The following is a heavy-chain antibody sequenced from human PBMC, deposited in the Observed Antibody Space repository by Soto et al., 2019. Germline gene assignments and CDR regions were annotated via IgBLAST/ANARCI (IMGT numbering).Heavy chain of an antibody. J-gene: IGHJ4*01. CDR3: VRHHDYVWGTYRWALEY. D-gene: IGHD3-16*02. V-gene: IGHV4-39*01. CDR2: MLYSGIT. CDR1: GGTIIDHAYC. Sequence: SEPRSVTCTVAGGTIIDHAYCCGWISQPSGMGLGWIGSMLYSGITYYNPSLRSRVTISVDTSKNQFSLKLNSVTAADTAVYYCVRHHDYVWGTYRWALEYLGHGTLVTVSS.